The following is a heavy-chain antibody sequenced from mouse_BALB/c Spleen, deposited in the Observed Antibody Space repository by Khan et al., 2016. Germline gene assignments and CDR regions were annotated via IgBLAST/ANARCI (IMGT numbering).Heavy chain of an antibody. Sequence: QVQLKESGAELMKPGASVKISCKATGYTFSSYWIEWVKQRPGHGLEWIGEILPGSGSTNYNEKFKGKATLTADKSSNTAYMQLSSLTSEDSAVYFCAKGLGAMDYWGQGTSVTVSS. D-gene: IGHD3-3*01. CDR1: GYTFSSYW. J-gene: IGHJ4*01. CDR2: ILPGSGST. CDR3: AKGLGAMDY. V-gene: IGHV1-9*01.